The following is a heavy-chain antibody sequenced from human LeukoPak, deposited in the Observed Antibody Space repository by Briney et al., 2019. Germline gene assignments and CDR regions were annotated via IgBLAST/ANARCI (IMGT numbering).Heavy chain of an antibody. CDR3: ARGYAFDS. J-gene: IGHJ4*02. CDR2: TYYRSKWYN. V-gene: IGHV6-1*01. CDR1: GDSVSSSNTA. D-gene: IGHD1-1*01. Sequence: PSQTLSLTCAISGDSVSSSNTAWNCIRQSPSRGLEWLGRTYYRSKWYNDYAVSVKSRITINPDTSKNQFSLQLSSVTPEDSAVYFCARGYAFDSWGQGTLVTVSS.